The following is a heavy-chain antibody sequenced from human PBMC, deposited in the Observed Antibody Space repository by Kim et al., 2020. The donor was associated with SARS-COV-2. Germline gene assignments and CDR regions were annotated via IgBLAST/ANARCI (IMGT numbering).Heavy chain of an antibody. V-gene: IGHV3-23*01. CDR3: SGSNSGTYEGS. J-gene: IGHJ4*02. D-gene: IGHD3-10*01. Sequence: GGSLRLSCAASGFTFSSHTMNRVRQAPGKGLDWVSTISASGGGTYYAASVKGRFTISRDNSKNTLYLQMRTLRAEDTAVYYCSGSNSGTYEGSWGQGTLVIVSS. CDR1: GFTFSSHT. CDR2: ISASGGGT.